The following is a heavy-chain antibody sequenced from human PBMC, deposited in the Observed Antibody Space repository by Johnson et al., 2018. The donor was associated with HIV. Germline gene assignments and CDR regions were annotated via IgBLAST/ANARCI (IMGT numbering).Heavy chain of an antibody. Sequence: QVQLVESGGGVVQPGGSLRLSCAASGFTFSSYGMHWVRQAPGKGLEWVAFIRYDGSNKYYADSMKGRFTISRDNSKNTLYLQMNSLRAEDTAVYYCARGRSGWDGGAFDIWGQGTMVTVSS. CDR1: GFTFSSYG. CDR2: IRYDGSNK. CDR3: ARGRSGWDGGAFDI. J-gene: IGHJ3*02. V-gene: IGHV3-30*02. D-gene: IGHD6-19*01.